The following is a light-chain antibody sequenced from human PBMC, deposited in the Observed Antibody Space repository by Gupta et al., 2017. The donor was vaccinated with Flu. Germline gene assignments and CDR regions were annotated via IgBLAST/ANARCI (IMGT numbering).Light chain of an antibody. J-gene: IGKJ4*01. Sequence: DIQLTQSPSFLSASVGDRVTITCRASQGISSYLAWYQQKPGKAPKLLIYAASTLQSGVPSRFSGSGSAAEFTLTISILPPEDFATYYCQQLNSYPLTFGGGTKVEIK. CDR2: AAS. CDR1: QGISSY. CDR3: QQLNSYPLT. V-gene: IGKV1-9*01.